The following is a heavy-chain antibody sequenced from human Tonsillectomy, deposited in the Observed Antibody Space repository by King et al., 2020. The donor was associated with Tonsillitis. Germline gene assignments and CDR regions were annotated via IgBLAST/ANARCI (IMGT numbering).Heavy chain of an antibody. J-gene: IGHJ3*02. CDR2: IIPIFGTG. D-gene: IGHD2-21*02. CDR3: ASRLSGVVTGDDAVDI. V-gene: IGHV1-69*01. CDR1: GGTFNNYA. Sequence: QVQLVESGAEVKKPGSSVKVSCKASGGTFNNYAINWVRQAPGQGLEWMGAIIPIFGTGDSAQSFQGRVTITADESTSTAYMELTSLRYEDTAVYYCASRLSGVVTGDDAVDIWGQGTMVTVSS.